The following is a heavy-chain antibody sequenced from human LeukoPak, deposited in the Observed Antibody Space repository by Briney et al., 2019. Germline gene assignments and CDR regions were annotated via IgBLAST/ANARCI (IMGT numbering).Heavy chain of an antibody. CDR2: IRYDGSNK. V-gene: IGHV3-30*02. CDR1: GFTFSSYG. CDR3: ARDRTLLRYFDWSHFDY. Sequence: GGSLRLSCAASGFTFSSYGMHWVRQAPGKGLEWVAFIRYDGSNKYYADSVKGRFTISRDNSKNTLYLQMNSLRAEDTAVYYCARDRTLLRYFDWSHFDYWGQGTLVTVSS. J-gene: IGHJ4*02. D-gene: IGHD3-9*01.